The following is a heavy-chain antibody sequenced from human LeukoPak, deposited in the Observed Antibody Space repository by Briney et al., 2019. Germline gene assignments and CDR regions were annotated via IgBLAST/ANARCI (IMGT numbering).Heavy chain of an antibody. CDR1: GFTFSSYW. CDR2: IKQDGSEK. D-gene: IGHD6-19*01. Sequence: PGGSLRLSCAASGFTFSSYWMSWVRQAPGKGLEWVANIKQDGSEKYYVDSVKGRFTISRDNAKNSLYLQMNSLRAEDTAVYYCARDYRLKQWPSRYWGQGTLVTVSS. V-gene: IGHV3-7*01. CDR3: ARDYRLKQWPSRY. J-gene: IGHJ4*02.